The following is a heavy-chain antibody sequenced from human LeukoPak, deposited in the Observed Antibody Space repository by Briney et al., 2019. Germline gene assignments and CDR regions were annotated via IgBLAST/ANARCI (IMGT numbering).Heavy chain of an antibody. Sequence: ASVKVSCKASGGTFSSYAISWVRQAPGQGLEWMGRIIPILGIANYAQKFQGRVTITADKSTSTAYMELSSLRSEDTAVYYCAKMSGITMVRGEYYYYYGMDVWGQGTTVTVSS. V-gene: IGHV1-69*04. J-gene: IGHJ6*02. CDR3: AKMSGITMVRGEYYYYYGMDV. D-gene: IGHD3-10*01. CDR2: IIPILGIA. CDR1: GGTFSSYA.